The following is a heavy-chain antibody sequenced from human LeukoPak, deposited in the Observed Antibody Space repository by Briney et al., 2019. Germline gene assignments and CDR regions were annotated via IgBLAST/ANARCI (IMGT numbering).Heavy chain of an antibody. CDR3: ARERTSCTNGVCRTPRWFDP. Sequence: SETLSLTCAVYGGSFSGYYWSWIRQPPGKGLEWIGEINHSGSTNYSPSLKSRVTMSVDTSKNQFSLKLSSVTAADTAVYYCARERTSCTNGVCRTPRWFDPWGQGILVTVSS. CDR1: GGSFSGYY. J-gene: IGHJ5*02. V-gene: IGHV4-34*01. D-gene: IGHD2-8*01. CDR2: INHSGST.